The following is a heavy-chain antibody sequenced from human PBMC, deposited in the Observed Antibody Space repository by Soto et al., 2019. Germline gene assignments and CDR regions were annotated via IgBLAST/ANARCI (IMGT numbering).Heavy chain of an antibody. CDR1: GFTFSSYS. J-gene: IGHJ6*02. D-gene: IGHD1-26*01. CDR2: ISSSSSTI. CDR3: ARDSGGSPRGYYYYGMDV. V-gene: IGHV3-48*02. Sequence: EVQLVESGGGLVQPGGSLRLSCAASGFTFSSYSMNWVRQAPGKGLEWVSYISSSSSTIYYADSVKGRFTISRDNAKNSLYLQMNSLRDEDTAVYYCARDSGGSPRGYYYYGMDVWCQGTTVTVSS.